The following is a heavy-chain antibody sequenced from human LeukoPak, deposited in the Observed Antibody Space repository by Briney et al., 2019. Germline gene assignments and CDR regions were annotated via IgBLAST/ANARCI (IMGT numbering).Heavy chain of an antibody. V-gene: IGHV3-23*01. Sequence: GGSLRLSCAASGFTFGSYAMGWVRQAPGKGLEWVSAVSASGPNTYYADPVKGRFTVSRDNSKNTLYLQMSSLRADDTAVYYCARGRGSSRYYFDYWGRGTLVTVSS. D-gene: IGHD1-26*01. J-gene: IGHJ4*02. CDR2: VSASGPNT. CDR1: GFTFGSYA. CDR3: ARGRGSSRYYFDY.